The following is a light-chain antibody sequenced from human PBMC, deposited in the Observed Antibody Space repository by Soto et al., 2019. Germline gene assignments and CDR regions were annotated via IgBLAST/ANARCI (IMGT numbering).Light chain of an antibody. CDR3: QQYDQWWT. J-gene: IGKJ1*01. Sequence: EIVMTQSPGTLSVSPGERATFSCTAGQSVNGNLAWYQLKPGQAPRLLVYGASIRATGIPARFSGSGSGTDYTLSISSLQSEDFGVYFCQQYDQWWTFGQGTKVEIK. V-gene: IGKV3-15*01. CDR1: QSVNGN. CDR2: GAS.